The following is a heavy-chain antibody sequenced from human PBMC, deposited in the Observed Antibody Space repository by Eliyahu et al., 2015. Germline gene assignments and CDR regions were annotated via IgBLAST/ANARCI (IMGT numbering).Heavy chain of an antibody. V-gene: IGHV3-21*01. CDR1: GFTFXSYS. J-gene: IGHJ6*02. CDR3: AREYCSRTSCYWVSYYYGMDV. Sequence: EVQLVESGGGLVKPGGSLRLSCAASGFTFXSYSMNWVRQAPGKGLEWVSSISSSSSYIYYADSVKGRFTISRDNAKNSLYLQMNSLRAEDTAVYYCAREYCSRTSCYWVSYYYGMDVWGQGTTVTVSS. D-gene: IGHD2-2*01. CDR2: ISSSSSYI.